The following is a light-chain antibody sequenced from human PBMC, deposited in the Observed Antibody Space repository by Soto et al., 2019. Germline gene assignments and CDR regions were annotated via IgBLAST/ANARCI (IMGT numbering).Light chain of an antibody. V-gene: IGLV2-8*01. J-gene: IGLJ2*01. CDR2: EVN. CDR1: SSDVGGYNY. CDR3: SSYAGNNIVV. Sequence: QSVLTQPPSASGSPGQSVTISCTGTSSDVGGYNYVSWYQHHPGKAPKVMIHEVNKRPSGVPDRFSGSKSGNTASLTVSGLQGEDEADYYCSSYAGNNIVVFGGGTKLTVL.